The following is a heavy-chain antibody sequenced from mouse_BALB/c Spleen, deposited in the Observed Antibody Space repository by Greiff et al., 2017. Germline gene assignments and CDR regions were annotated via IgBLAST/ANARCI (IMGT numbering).Heavy chain of an antibody. J-gene: IGHJ4*01. CDR1: GYSITSGYY. V-gene: IGHV3-6*02. CDR3: ASPHYYGSSYNAMDY. Sequence: DVQLQESGPGLVKPSQSLSLTCSVTGYSITSGYYWNWIRQFPGNKLEWMGYISYDGSNNYNPSLKNRISITRDTSKNQFFLKLNSVTTEDTDTYYGASPHYYGSSYNAMDYWGQGTSVTVSS. CDR2: ISYDGSN. D-gene: IGHD1-1*01.